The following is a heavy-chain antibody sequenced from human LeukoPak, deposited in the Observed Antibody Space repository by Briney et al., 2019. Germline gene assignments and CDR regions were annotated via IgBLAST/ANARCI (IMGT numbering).Heavy chain of an antibody. Sequence: GGSLRLSCAASGFTFSSYGMHWVRQAPGKGLEWVAVISYDGSNKYYADSVKGRFTISRDNSKNTLYLQMNGLRAEDTAVYYCAKDSDTLQPPFGLWPNDYWGQGTLVTVSS. CDR1: GFTFSSYG. CDR3: AKDSDTLQPPFGLWPNDY. D-gene: IGHD3-10*01. J-gene: IGHJ4*02. V-gene: IGHV3-30*18. CDR2: ISYDGSNK.